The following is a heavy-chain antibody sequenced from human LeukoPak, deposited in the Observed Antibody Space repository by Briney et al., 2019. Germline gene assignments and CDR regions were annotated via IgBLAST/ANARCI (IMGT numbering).Heavy chain of an antibody. V-gene: IGHV4-34*01. Sequence: SETLSLTCAVYGGSFSGYYWSWIRQPPGKGLEWIGEINHSGSTNYNPSLKSRVTISVETSKNQFSLKLSSVTAADTAVYYCARLRRVGYFDWLSLSYYYYYMDVWGKGTTVTISS. D-gene: IGHD3-9*01. J-gene: IGHJ6*03. CDR2: INHSGST. CDR1: GGSFSGYY. CDR3: ARLRRVGYFDWLSLSYYYYYMDV.